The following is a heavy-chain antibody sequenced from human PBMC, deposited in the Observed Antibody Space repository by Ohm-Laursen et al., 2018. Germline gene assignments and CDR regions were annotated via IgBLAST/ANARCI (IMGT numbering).Heavy chain of an antibody. CDR2: MRVYNYYT. V-gene: IGHV1-18*01. CDR1: GYTFTSYG. J-gene: IGHJ2*01. CDR3: ARGLDLPYWYFDL. D-gene: IGHD1-1*01. Sequence: ASVKVSCKASGYTFTSYGINRGRQAPGQGLEWRGGMRVYNYYTNYAQNHQGRVTVTVDISTSTAYMELRSLRSDDTAVYYCARGLDLPYWYFDLWGRGTLVSVSS.